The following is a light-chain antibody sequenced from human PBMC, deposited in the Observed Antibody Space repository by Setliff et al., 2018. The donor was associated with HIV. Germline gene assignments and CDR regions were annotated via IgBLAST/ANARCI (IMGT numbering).Light chain of an antibody. CDR2: SNN. Sequence: QSVLAQPPSVSGTPGQWVTISCSGSSSNIGSNTVNWYQQLPGTAPKLLIYSNNQRPSGVPDRVFGSKSGTSASLAISGLQSGDEADYYCAAWDDSLNGYVFGTGTKGTV. CDR3: AAWDDSLNGYV. V-gene: IGLV1-44*01. CDR1: SSNIGSNT. J-gene: IGLJ1*01.